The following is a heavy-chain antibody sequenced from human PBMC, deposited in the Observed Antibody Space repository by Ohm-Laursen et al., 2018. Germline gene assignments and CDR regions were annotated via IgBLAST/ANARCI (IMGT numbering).Heavy chain of an antibody. D-gene: IGHD5-12*01. CDR3: ARSGYDWRHYYYYYGMDV. CDR1: GGSISSYY. V-gene: IGHV4-59*08. J-gene: IGHJ6*02. Sequence: SDTLSLTCPVSGGSISSYYWSWIRQPPGKGLEWIGYIYHSGSTNYNPSLKSRVTISIDTSKNQFSLKLSSVTAADTAVYYCARSGYDWRHYYYYYGMDVWGQGTTVTVSS. CDR2: IYHSGST.